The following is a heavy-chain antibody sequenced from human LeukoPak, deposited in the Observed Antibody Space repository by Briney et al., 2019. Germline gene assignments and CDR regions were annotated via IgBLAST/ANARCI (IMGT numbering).Heavy chain of an antibody. CDR3: ARGQAHYDSSGFFDY. CDR2: ISGSGGST. V-gene: IGHV3-23*01. CDR1: GFTFSSYA. D-gene: IGHD3-22*01. J-gene: IGHJ4*02. Sequence: GGSLRLSCAASGFTFSSYAMSWVRQAPGKGLEWVSAISGSGGSTYYADSVKGRFTISRDNSKNTLYLQMNSLRAEDTAVYYCARGQAHYDSSGFFDYWGQGTLVTVSS.